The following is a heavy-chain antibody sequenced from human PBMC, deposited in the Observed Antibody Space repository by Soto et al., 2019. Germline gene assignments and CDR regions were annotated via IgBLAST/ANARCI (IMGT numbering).Heavy chain of an antibody. CDR1: GGTFSSYA. V-gene: IGHV1-69*06. CDR2: IIPVFGTA. Sequence: SVKVSCKASGGTFSSYAISWVRQAPGQGLEWMGGIIPVFGTANYAQKFQGRVTITADKSTSTAYMELSSLRSEDTAVYYCASESTTVGPLGYWGQGTLVTVSS. J-gene: IGHJ4*02. CDR3: ASESTTVGPLGY. D-gene: IGHD4-17*01.